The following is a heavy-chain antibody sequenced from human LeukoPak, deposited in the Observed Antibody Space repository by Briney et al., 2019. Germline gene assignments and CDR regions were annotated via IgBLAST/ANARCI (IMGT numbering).Heavy chain of an antibody. V-gene: IGHV3-30-3*01. CDR2: ISFDETKK. J-gene: IGHJ4*02. Sequence: GGPLRLSCAASGFSFSKYAMHWVRQAPGKGLEWVAVISFDETKKYYADSVKGRFTISRDNSNNTLFLQMNSLKTEDTAVYFCARMKVTKGALLDYWGQGSLVTVSS. D-gene: IGHD4-11*01. CDR3: ARMKVTKGALLDY. CDR1: GFSFSKYA.